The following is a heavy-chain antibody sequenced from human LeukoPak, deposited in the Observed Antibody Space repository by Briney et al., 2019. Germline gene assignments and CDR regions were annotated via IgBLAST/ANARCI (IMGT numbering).Heavy chain of an antibody. CDR2: INPNSGGT. J-gene: IGHJ4*02. CDR1: GYTFTGYY. D-gene: IGHD3-10*01. V-gene: IGHV1-2*02. CDR3: ARDSSHYGSGNYYNTYYFDY. Sequence: ASVKVSCKASGYTFTGYYVHWVRQAHGQGLEWLGWINPNSGGTNYAQKFQGRVTMTRDTSISTAYMELSRLRSDDTAVYYCARDSSHYGSGNYYNTYYFDYWGQGTLVTVS.